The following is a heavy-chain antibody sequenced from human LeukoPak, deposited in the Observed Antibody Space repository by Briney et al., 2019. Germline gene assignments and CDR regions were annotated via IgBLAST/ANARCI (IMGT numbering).Heavy chain of an antibody. CDR1: GFTFSSYW. J-gene: IGHJ6*02. V-gene: IGHV3-48*04. Sequence: GGSLRLSCAASGFTFSSYWMHWVRQAPGKGLEWVSYISSSSSTIYYADSVKGRFTISRDNAKNSLYLQMNSLRAEDTAVYYCARDNRIAAAGRQPTFFYYYYGMDVWGQGTTVTVSS. CDR3: ARDNRIAAAGRQPTFFYYYYGMDV. CDR2: ISSSSSTI. D-gene: IGHD6-13*01.